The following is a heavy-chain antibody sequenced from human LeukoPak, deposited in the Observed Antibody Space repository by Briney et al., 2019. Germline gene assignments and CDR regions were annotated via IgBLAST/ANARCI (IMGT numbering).Heavy chain of an antibody. D-gene: IGHD3-3*01. CDR3: ASFWSGYRTPYDY. V-gene: IGHV3-21*01. CDR1: GFTFSSYS. J-gene: IGHJ4*02. CDR2: ISSSSSYI. Sequence: GGSLRLSCAAYGFTFSSYSMNWVRQAPGKGLEWVSSISSSSSYIYYADSVKGRFTISRDNAKNSLYLQMNSLRAEDTAVYYCASFWSGYRTPYDYWGQGTLVTVSS.